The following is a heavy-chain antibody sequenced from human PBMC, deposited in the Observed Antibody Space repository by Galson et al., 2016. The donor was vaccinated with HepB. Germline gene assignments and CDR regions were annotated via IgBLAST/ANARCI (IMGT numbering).Heavy chain of an antibody. J-gene: IGHJ1*01. Sequence: QSGAEVKEPGESLKISCKGSGFNFSKFWIGWVRQMPGKGLEWMGIIYPSDSDTRYSPSFQGQVTISADRSINTAYLQWGSLKPSDTATYYCARRLSAAAGGRGDFWGKGTQVPVSS. D-gene: IGHD6-13*01. CDR3: ARRLSAAAGGRGDF. CDR1: GFNFSKFW. V-gene: IGHV5-51*01. CDR2: IYPSDSDT.